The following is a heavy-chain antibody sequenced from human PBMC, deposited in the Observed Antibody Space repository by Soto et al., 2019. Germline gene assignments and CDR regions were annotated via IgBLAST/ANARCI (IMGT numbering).Heavy chain of an antibody. V-gene: IGHV3-7*01. D-gene: IGHD2-15*01. J-gene: IGHJ6*03. CDR1: GFTFSNFW. Sequence: GGSLRLSCAASGFTFSNFWMCWVRQAPWKGLEGVANIKQDGGVKYYVDSVKGRFTISRDNAENSLYLQMNSLRAEDTAVYYCARVGVVVSAANMPAHSYYYYMDVWAKGTTVTVSS. CDR3: ARVGVVVSAANMPAHSYYYYMDV. CDR2: IKQDGGVK.